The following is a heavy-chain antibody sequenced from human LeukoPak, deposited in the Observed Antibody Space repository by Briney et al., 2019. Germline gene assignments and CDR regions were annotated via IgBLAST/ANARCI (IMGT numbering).Heavy chain of an antibody. D-gene: IGHD6-19*01. CDR1: GFTFSSYG. V-gene: IGHV3-30*02. J-gene: IGHJ4*02. CDR2: IRYDGSNK. CDR3: AKVRPMQGYSSGWQYPSSDY. Sequence: GGSLRLSCAASGFTFSSYGMHWVRQAPGKGLEWVAFIRYDGSNKYYADSVKGRFTISRDNSKNTLYLQMNSLRAEDTAVYYCAKVRPMQGYSSGWQYPSSDYWGQGTLVTVSS.